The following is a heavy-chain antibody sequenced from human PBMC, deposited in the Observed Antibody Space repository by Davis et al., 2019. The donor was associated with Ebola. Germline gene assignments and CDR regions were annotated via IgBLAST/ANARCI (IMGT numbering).Heavy chain of an antibody. CDR1: GFPFTSYT. D-gene: IGHD3-16*01. Sequence: PGGSLRLSCAASGFPFTSYTMYWVRQAPGKGLEWVSSVNSPSNYIYYADSVKGRFTISRDNAKNSVYLQMNSLRAEVTAVYYCARDLGGVGSHWGQGILVTVSS. J-gene: IGHJ4*02. V-gene: IGHV3-21*01. CDR3: ARDLGGVGSH. CDR2: VNSPSNYI.